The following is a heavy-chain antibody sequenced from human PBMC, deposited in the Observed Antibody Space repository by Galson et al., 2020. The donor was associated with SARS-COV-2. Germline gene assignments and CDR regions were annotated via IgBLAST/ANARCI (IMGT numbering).Heavy chain of an antibody. J-gene: IGHJ6*02. Sequence: GESLKISCAASGFTFSSYDMSWVRQAPGKGLEWVSAISGSGGSTYYADSVKGRFTISRDNSKNTLYLQMNSLRAEDTAVYYCAKEVVLMVYAPNYYCMNFWGQGATVTVSS. D-gene: IGHD2-8*01. V-gene: IGHV3-23*01. CDR1: GFTFSSYD. CDR3: AKEVVLMVYAPNYYCMNF. CDR2: ISGSGGST.